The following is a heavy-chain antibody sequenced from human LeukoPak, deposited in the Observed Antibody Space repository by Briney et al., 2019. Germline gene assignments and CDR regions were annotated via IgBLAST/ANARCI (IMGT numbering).Heavy chain of an antibody. D-gene: IGHD3-22*01. V-gene: IGHV3-48*01. CDR2: ISSSSSTI. Sequence: PGGSLRLSCAASGFTFSSCSMNWVRQAPGKGLEWVSYISSSSSTIYYADSVKGRFTISRDNAKNSLYLQMNSLRAEDTAVYYCARDPRRFGELRRDSSAYYPYYFDYWGQGTLVTVSS. CDR3: ARDPRRFGELRRDSSAYYPYYFDY. J-gene: IGHJ4*02. CDR1: GFTFSSCS.